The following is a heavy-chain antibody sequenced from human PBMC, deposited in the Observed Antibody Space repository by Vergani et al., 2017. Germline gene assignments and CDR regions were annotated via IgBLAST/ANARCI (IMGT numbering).Heavy chain of an antibody. V-gene: IGHV1-69*02. CDR3: ARGTSGWLSDY. D-gene: IGHD6-19*01. Sequence: QVQLVQSGAEVKKPGSSVKVSCKASGGTFNSYTITWVRQAPGQGLEWMGRFIPILGIANYAQKFQGRVTITADKSTSTAYMELSSLRSEDTAVYYCARGTSGWLSDYWGQGTLVTVSS. CDR2: FIPILGIA. J-gene: IGHJ4*02. CDR1: GGTFNSYT.